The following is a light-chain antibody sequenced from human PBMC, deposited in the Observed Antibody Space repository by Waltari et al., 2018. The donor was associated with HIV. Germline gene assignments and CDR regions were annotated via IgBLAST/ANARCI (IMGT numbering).Light chain of an antibody. J-gene: IGKJ4*01. CDR2: DAS. CDR3: QQYHGSPLT. V-gene: IGKV3-20*01. CDR1: QTISSNY. Sequence: EMGLTQSPGALSFFPGERATLSCRASQTISSNYLAWYQYKPGQAPRLLIYDASMRATAIPARFSGGGSGTDFTLTINRLEPEDFAVYYCQQYHGSPLTFGGGTTVE.